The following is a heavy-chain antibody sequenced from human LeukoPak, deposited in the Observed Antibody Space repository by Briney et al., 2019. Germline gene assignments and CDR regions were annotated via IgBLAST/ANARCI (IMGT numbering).Heavy chain of an antibody. D-gene: IGHD2-15*01. CDR3: AKSRLVAVVAAYMDV. J-gene: IGHJ6*03. CDR1: GFTFSSYA. CDR2: ISYDASNK. V-gene: IGHV3-30*18. Sequence: PGRPLRLSCAASGFTFSSYAMHWVRQAPGKGLEWVTIISYDASNKYYADSVKGRFTISRDNSKNTLYLQLDSLRPEDTAVYYCAKSRLVAVVAAYMDVWGKGTTVTVSS.